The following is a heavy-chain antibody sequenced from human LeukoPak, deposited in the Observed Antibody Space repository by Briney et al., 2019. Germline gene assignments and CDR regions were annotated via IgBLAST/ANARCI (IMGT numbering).Heavy chain of an antibody. V-gene: IGHV3-66*02. J-gene: IGHJ4*02. CDR3: ARETDAGMGAVVGY. CDR1: GFTVSSNY. D-gene: IGHD1-26*01. Sequence: GGSLRLSCAASGFTVSSNYMSWVRQAPGKGLEWVSVIYSGGSTYYADSVKGRFTISRDNSKNTLYLQMNSLRAEDTAVYYCARETDAGMGAVVGYWGQGTLVTVSS. CDR2: IYSGGST.